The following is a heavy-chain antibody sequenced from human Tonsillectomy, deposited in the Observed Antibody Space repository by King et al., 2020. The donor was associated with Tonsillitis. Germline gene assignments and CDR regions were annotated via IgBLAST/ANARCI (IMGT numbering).Heavy chain of an antibody. CDR3: ARHPPINYYDSSFDP. J-gene: IGHJ5*02. Sequence: QLQESGPGLVKPSETLSLTCTVSGGSISSSSYYWGWIRQPPGKGLEWIGSIYYSGSTYYNPSLKSRVTISVDTSKNQFSLKLSSVTAADTAVYYCARHPPINYYDSSFDPWGEGTLVTVSS. CDR1: GGSISSSSYY. V-gene: IGHV4-39*01. D-gene: IGHD3-22*01. CDR2: IYYSGST.